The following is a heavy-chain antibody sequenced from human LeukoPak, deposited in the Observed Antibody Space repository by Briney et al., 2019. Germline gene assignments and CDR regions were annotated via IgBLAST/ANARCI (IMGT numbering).Heavy chain of an antibody. Sequence: ASVKVSCKASGYTFTGYYMHWVRQAPGQGLEWMGWINPNSGGTNYAQKFQGRVTMTRDTSISTAYMVLSRLRSDDTAVYYCARSIRYCSSTSCYTNWFDPWGQGTLVTVSS. CDR2: INPNSGGT. V-gene: IGHV1-2*02. J-gene: IGHJ5*02. CDR1: GYTFTGYY. CDR3: ARSIRYCSSTSCYTNWFDP. D-gene: IGHD2-2*02.